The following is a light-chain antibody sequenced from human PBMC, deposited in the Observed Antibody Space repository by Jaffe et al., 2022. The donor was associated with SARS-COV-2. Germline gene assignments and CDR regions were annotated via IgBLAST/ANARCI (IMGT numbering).Light chain of an antibody. CDR1: QSISSW. CDR2: KAS. V-gene: IGKV1-5*03. J-gene: IGKJ5*01. Sequence: DIQMTQSPSTLSASIGDRVTITCRASQSISSWLAWYQQKPGKAPKLLISKASNLEGGVPSRFSGSGSGTEFTLTISSLQPDDFATYYCQQYNNYSPITFGQGTRLEIE. CDR3: QQYNNYSPIT.